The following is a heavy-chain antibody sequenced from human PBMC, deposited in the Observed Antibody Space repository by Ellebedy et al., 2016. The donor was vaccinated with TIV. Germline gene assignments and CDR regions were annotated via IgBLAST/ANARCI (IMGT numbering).Heavy chain of an antibody. Sequence: GESLKISXAASGFTFSSYGMHWVRQAPGKGLEWVAVIWYDGSNKYYADSVKGRFTISRDNSKNTLYLQMNSLRAEDTAVYYCARDDFGLRGSGWDYYYYGMDVWGQGTTVTVSS. CDR3: ARDDFGLRGSGWDYYYYGMDV. CDR1: GFTFSSYG. CDR2: IWYDGSNK. D-gene: IGHD6-19*01. V-gene: IGHV3-33*01. J-gene: IGHJ6*02.